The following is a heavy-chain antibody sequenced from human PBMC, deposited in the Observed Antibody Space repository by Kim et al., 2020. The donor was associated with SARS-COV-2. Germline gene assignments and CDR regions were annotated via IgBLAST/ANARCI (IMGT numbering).Heavy chain of an antibody. J-gene: IGHJ4*02. Sequence: YVAAVKGRFTISGDTAKNSLYLQMNSMRAEDTAVYYCARVYGDYDYYFDYWGQGTLVTVSS. V-gene: IGHV3-7*04. CDR3: ARVYGDYDYYFDY. D-gene: IGHD4-17*01.